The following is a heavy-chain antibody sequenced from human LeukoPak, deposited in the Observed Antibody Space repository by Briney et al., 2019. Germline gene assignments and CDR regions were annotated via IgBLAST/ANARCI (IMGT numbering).Heavy chain of an antibody. Sequence: GGSLRLSCAASGFIFTNYFMSWVRQAPGKGLEWVASIKHDGSEKYYADSVKGRFTISRDNAKNSLYLQMNSLRAEDTAVYYCARVSRDFYSNYYYYYGMDVWGQGTTVTVSS. CDR2: IKHDGSEK. CDR1: GFIFTNYF. D-gene: IGHD4-11*01. V-gene: IGHV3-7*01. J-gene: IGHJ6*02. CDR3: ARVSRDFYSNYYYYYGMDV.